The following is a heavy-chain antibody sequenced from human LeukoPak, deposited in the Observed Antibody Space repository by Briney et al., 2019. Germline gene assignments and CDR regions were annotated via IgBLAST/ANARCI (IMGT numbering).Heavy chain of an antibody. Sequence: GESLKISCKGSGYSFTSYWIAWVRRMPGKGLEGLGIIYPGNSDTRYSPSFQGQVTISADKSITTAYLQWSSLKASDSGMYYCARRLAATGTGWNDYWGQGTLVTVSS. CDR3: ARRLAATGTGWNDY. D-gene: IGHD6-13*01. CDR2: IYPGNSDT. J-gene: IGHJ4*02. V-gene: IGHV5-51*01. CDR1: GYSFTSYW.